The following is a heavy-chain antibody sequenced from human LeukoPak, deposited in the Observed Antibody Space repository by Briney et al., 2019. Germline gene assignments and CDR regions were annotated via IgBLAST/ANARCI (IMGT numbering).Heavy chain of an antibody. Sequence: GGSLRLSCATSGFTFSGHNMNWVRQAPGKGLEWISFVSISSGTIYYADSVNGRFRISRDNAKSSLDLEMNSLRAEDTAVYYCARAMSTFGGVRNYFDSWGQGTLVTVSS. J-gene: IGHJ4*02. V-gene: IGHV3-48*04. CDR2: VSISSGTI. CDR3: ARAMSTFGGVRNYFDS. D-gene: IGHD3-16*01. CDR1: GFTFSGHN.